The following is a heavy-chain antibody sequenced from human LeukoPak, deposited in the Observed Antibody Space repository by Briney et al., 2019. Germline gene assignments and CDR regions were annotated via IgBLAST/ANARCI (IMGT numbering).Heavy chain of an antibody. J-gene: IGHJ4*02. V-gene: IGHV4-59*01. CDR3: ARSDLLWFGGVKSGFDS. D-gene: IGHD3-10*01. CDR1: GGSISTYY. Sequence: SETLSLTCTVSGGSISTYYWSRIRQPPGKGLEWIGYVYYSGSTNYNPSLMGRVTMSVDTSKKQFSLKLSSVTAADTAVYYCARSDLLWFGGVKSGFDSWGQGTLVTVSS. CDR2: VYYSGST.